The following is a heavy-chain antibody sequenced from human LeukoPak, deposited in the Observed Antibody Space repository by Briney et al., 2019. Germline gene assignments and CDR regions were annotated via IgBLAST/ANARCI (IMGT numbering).Heavy chain of an antibody. Sequence: ASVKVSCKASGYTFTGYYIHWVRQAPGQGLEWMGWINPNSGGTNYAQKFQGRVTMTRDTSISTAYMELSSLKSDDTAIYYCARGVLVATSPYYYYGTDVWGQGTAVTVSS. CDR2: INPNSGGT. CDR1: GYTFTGYY. CDR3: ARGVLVATSPYYYYGTDV. J-gene: IGHJ6*02. D-gene: IGHD5-12*01. V-gene: IGHV1-2*02.